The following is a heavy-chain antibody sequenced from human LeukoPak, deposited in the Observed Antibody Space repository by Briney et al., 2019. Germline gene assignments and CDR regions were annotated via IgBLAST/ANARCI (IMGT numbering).Heavy chain of an antibody. CDR3: ARGTYYDFWSGLDY. Sequence: ASVKVSCKASGYTFTSYGISWVRQAPGQGLEWMGRISAYNGNTNYAQKLQGRVTMTTDTSTSTAYMELRSLRSDDTAVYYCARGTYYDFWSGLDYWGQGTLVTVSS. D-gene: IGHD3-3*01. CDR1: GYTFTSYG. J-gene: IGHJ4*02. V-gene: IGHV1-18*01. CDR2: ISAYNGNT.